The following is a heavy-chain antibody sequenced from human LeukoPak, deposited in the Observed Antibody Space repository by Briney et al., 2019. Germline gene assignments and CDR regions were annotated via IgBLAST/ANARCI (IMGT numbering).Heavy chain of an antibody. J-gene: IGHJ4*02. Sequence: GASVKVSCKASGYTFTGYYMHWMRQVPGQGPEWMGWINPHSGDTNYAQKFQGRVTMTRDTSISTAYMELSRLRSDDTAVYYCARDLSYYGSGSYYFDYWGQGTLVTVSS. CDR1: GYTFTGYY. V-gene: IGHV1-2*02. CDR2: INPHSGDT. CDR3: ARDLSYYGSGSYYFDY. D-gene: IGHD3-10*01.